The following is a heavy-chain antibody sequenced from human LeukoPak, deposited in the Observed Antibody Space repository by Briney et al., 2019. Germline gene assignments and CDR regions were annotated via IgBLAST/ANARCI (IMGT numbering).Heavy chain of an antibody. Sequence: PGGSLRLSCAASGFTFSSYAMSWVRQAPGKGLEWVSAISGSGGSTYYADSVKGRFTISRDNSKNTLYLQTNSLRAEDTAVYYCAPNPGYNWNHGSDYWGQGTLVTVSS. V-gene: IGHV3-23*01. D-gene: IGHD1-20*01. J-gene: IGHJ4*02. CDR2: ISGSGGST. CDR1: GFTFSSYA. CDR3: APNPGYNWNHGSDY.